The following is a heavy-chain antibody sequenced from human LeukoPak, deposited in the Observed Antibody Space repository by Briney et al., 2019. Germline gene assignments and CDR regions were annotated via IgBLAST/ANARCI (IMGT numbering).Heavy chain of an antibody. V-gene: IGHV1-18*01. Sequence: PRASVKVSCKASGYTFTSYGISWVRQAPGQGLEWMGWISAYNGNTNYAQKLQGRVTMTTDTSTSTAYMELSSLRSEDTAVYYCARASAPHKTTVVTRGAFDIWGQGTMVTVSS. CDR3: ARASAPHKTTVVTRGAFDI. D-gene: IGHD4-23*01. J-gene: IGHJ3*02. CDR2: ISAYNGNT. CDR1: GYTFTSYG.